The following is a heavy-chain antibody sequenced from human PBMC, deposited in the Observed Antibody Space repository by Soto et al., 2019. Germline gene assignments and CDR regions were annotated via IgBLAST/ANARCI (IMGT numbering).Heavy chain of an antibody. CDR1: VFTCSSYG. D-gene: IGHD3-10*01. CDR2: IWYDGSNK. CDR3: ARDRRGSLDY. Sequence: GGSMKPSCASSVFTCSSYGLHCVRQAPGQGLEWVAVIWYDGSNKYYADSVKGRFTISRDNSKNTLYLQMNSLRAEDTAVYYCARDRRGSLDYWGQGTLVTVSS. V-gene: IGHV3-33*01. J-gene: IGHJ4*02.